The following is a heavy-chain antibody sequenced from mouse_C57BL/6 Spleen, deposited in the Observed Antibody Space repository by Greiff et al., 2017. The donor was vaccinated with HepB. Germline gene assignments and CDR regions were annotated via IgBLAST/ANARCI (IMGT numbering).Heavy chain of an antibody. CDR3: AKGFTTVVARGFAY. CDR2: SYPGDGDT. V-gene: IGHV1-82*01. D-gene: IGHD1-1*01. Sequence: SGPELVKPGASVKISCKASGYAFSSSWMNWVKQRPGKGLEWIGRSYPGDGDTNYNGKFKGKATLTADKSSSTAYMQLSSLSSEDSAVYFCAKGFTTVVARGFAYWGQGTLVTVSA. CDR1: GYAFSSSW. J-gene: IGHJ3*01.